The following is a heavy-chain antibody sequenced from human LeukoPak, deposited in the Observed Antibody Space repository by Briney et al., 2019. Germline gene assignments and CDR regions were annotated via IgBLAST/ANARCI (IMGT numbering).Heavy chain of an antibody. Sequence: GGSLRLSCAASGFTFSGSAMHWVRQASGKGLEWVGHVRTKANSYATAYAASVKGRFTISRDDSKTTAYLQMNSLKTEDTAVYYCTRHLVVDTTTGDYYHGMDVWGQGTTVTVSS. V-gene: IGHV3-73*01. J-gene: IGHJ6*02. CDR3: TRHLVVDTTTGDYYHGMDV. D-gene: IGHD3-22*01. CDR1: GFTFSGSA. CDR2: VRTKANSYAT.